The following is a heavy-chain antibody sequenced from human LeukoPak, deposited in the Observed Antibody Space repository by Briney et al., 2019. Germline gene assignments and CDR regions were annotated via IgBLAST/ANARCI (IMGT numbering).Heavy chain of an antibody. V-gene: IGHV3-23*01. CDR1: GFTFSSYA. J-gene: IGHJ4*02. CDR3: AKDRPMYSSSWCLGPLN. Sequence: PGGSLRLSCAASGFTFSSYAMSWVRQAPGKGLEWVSAISGSGGSTYYADSVKGRFTISRDNSKDTLYLQMNSLRAEDTAVYYCAKDRPMYSSSWCLGPLNWGQGTLVTVSS. D-gene: IGHD6-13*01. CDR2: ISGSGGST.